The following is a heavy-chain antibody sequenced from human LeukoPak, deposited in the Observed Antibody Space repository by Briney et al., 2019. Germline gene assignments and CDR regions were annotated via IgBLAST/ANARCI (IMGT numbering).Heavy chain of an antibody. CDR2: ISWDGGST. CDR1: GFTFDDYT. D-gene: IGHD5-18*01. CDR3: AKEGGYSYGSD. J-gene: IGHJ4*02. Sequence: PGGSLRLSCAASGFTFDDYTMHWVRQAPGKGLEWVSLISWDGGSTYYADSVKGRFTISRDNSKNTLYLQMNSLRAEDTAVYYCAKEGGYSYGSDWGQGTLVTVSS. V-gene: IGHV3-43*01.